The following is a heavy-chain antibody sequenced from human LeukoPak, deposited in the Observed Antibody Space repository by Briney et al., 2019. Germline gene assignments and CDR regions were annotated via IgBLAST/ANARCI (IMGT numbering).Heavy chain of an antibody. V-gene: IGHV3-13*01. D-gene: IGHD6-19*01. CDR3: VRGGIQVSGIDEIDY. CDR2: VGISGDT. J-gene: IGHJ4*02. Sequence: GALGLSCAASGFTFRSYDMHWVRQVTGKGLEWVSAVGISGDTYYAGSVKGRFTISRENAKNSLYLQMNSLTAGDTAVYYCVRGGIQVSGIDEIDYWGQGTLVTVSS. CDR1: GFTFRSYD.